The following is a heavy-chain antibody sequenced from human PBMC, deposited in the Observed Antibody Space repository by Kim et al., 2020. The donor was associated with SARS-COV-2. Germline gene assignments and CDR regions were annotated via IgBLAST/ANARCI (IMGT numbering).Heavy chain of an antibody. J-gene: IGHJ6*02. CDR3: ARLRYGDYFGMDV. D-gene: IGHD4-17*01. V-gene: IGHV4-59*08. Sequence: YNPTLKGRVTRSVDTSKNQFSLKLSYVPAADTAVYYCARLRYGDYFGMDVWGQGTTVTVSS.